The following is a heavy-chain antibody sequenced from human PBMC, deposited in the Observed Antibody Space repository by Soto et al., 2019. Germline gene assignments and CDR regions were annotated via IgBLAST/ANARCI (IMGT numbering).Heavy chain of an antibody. D-gene: IGHD3-10*01. CDR3: ARDISPGGYYYYGMDV. J-gene: IGHJ6*02. Sequence: XXTLSLACTVSGGSISSYYWRWILQPPGKGLEWIGYIYYSGSTNYNPSLKSRVTISVDTSKNQFSLKLSSVTAADTAVYYCARDISPGGYYYYGMDVWGQGTTVTVSS. CDR1: GGSISSYY. CDR2: IYYSGST. V-gene: IGHV4-59*01.